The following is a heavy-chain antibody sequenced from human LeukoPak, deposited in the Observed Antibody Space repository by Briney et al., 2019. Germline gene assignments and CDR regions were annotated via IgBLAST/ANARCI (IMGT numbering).Heavy chain of an antibody. D-gene: IGHD3-22*01. Sequence: SETLSLTCTVSGDSVSRSSYYWTWIRQPPGKGLEWIGYIYYIGSTNYNPSLRSRLTMSVDTSKNQFSLRLSSMIAADTAVYYCARYYDSTGSFDYWGQGTLVTVS. V-gene: IGHV4-61*01. CDR3: ARYYDSTGSFDY. CDR1: GDSVSRSSYY. CDR2: IYYIGST. J-gene: IGHJ4*02.